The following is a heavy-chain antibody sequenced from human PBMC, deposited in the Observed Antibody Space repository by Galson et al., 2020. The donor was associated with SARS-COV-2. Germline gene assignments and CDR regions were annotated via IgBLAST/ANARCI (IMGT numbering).Heavy chain of an antibody. CDR2: MNPNSGNT. V-gene: IGHV1-8*01. CDR3: ARWGSSGWLYYYYMDV. Sequence: ASVKVSCKASGYTFTSYDINWVRQATGQGLEWMGWMNPNSGNTGYAQKFQGRVTMTRNTSISTAYMELSSLRSEDTAVYYCARWGSSGWLYYYYMDVWGKGTTVTVSS. CDR1: GYTFTSYD. J-gene: IGHJ6*03. D-gene: IGHD6-19*01.